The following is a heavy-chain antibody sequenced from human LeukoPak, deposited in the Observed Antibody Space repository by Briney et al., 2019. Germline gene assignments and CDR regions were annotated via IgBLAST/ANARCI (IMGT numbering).Heavy chain of an antibody. V-gene: IGHV3-7*01. Sequence: GGSLRLSCTASGLTFTTYWMSSVRHPPGKGLEWEANIKQDGTEKYYVDSVKGRFTISRDNAKNSLYLQMNSLRVEDTATYYCAKVAHYYYGSESYYFFEHWGQGTPVTASS. CDR3: AKVAHYYYGSESYYFFEH. CDR2: IKQDGTEK. D-gene: IGHD3-10*01. CDR1: GLTFTTYW. J-gene: IGHJ4*02.